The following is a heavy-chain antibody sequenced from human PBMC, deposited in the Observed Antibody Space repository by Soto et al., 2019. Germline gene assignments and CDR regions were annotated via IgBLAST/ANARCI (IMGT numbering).Heavy chain of an antibody. CDR2: INYSGHT. J-gene: IGHJ3*02. Sequence: SETLSLTCTVSGDSSSGGIFYWGWMRQLAGKGLEWIGSINYSGHTYHNPSLKSRVTISVDPSRNQFSLDLTSVTAADTAVYYCARQRAWYGQWAFDIWGQGTMVTVSS. CDR1: GDSSSGGIFY. CDR3: ARQRAWYGQWAFDI. V-gene: IGHV4-39*01. D-gene: IGHD2-15*01.